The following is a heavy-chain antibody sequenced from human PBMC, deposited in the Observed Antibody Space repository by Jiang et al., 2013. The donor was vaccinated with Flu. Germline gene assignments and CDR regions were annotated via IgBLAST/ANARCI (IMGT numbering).Heavy chain of an antibody. CDR3: ARGGGNVEMPTVFPSWYFDL. J-gene: IGHJ2*01. V-gene: IGHV1-69*01. CDR2: IIPIFVTP. D-gene: IGHD5-24*01. CDR1: GGTFSSYA. Sequence: SGAEVKKPGSSVKVSCKASGGTFSSYALSWVRQAPGQGLEWMGGIIPIFVTPKYAQKFQGRVTITADDSTSTAYMELSSLTSDDTAVYYCARGGGNVEMPTVFPSWYFDLWGRGTLVTVSS.